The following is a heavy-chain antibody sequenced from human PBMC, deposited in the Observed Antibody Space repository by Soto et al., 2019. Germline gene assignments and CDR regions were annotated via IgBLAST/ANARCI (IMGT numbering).Heavy chain of an antibody. CDR3: AKDISELARGAFDL. D-gene: IGHD1-26*01. CDR2: LSWNSCRI. Sequence: EVQLVEPGGGLVQPGRSLRLSCAASGFTFDDYAMHWVRQAPGKGLEWVSGLSWNSCRIGYADSVKGRFTISRDNAKNARYLQMNSLRAEDTALYYCAKDISELARGAFDLSGQGTMVPVT. V-gene: IGHV3-9*01. J-gene: IGHJ3*01. CDR1: GFTFDDYA.